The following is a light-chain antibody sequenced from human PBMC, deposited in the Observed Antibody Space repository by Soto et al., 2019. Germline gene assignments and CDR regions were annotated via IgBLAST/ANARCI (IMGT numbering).Light chain of an antibody. J-gene: IGLJ3*02. CDR2: EVT. CDR3: SSYTSSSTLV. CDR1: SSDVGAYNY. Sequence: QSALTQPASVSGSPGQSITISCTGTSSDVGAYNYVSWYRQHPGKAPKLMIYEVTNRPSGVSNRFSGSNSGSTASLTISGLQAEDEADYYCSSYTSSSTLVFGGGTKLTVL. V-gene: IGLV2-14*01.